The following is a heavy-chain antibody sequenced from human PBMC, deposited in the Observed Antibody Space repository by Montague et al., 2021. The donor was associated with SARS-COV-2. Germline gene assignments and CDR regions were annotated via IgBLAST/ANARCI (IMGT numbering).Heavy chain of an antibody. D-gene: IGHD6-13*01. CDR1: GDSMYNYY. CDR2: INYSGST. CDR3: ARAPMYRSSWYVYFDY. V-gene: IGHV4-59*01. J-gene: IGHJ4*02. Sequence: SETLSLTCTVSGDSMYNYYWSWIRQPPGKGLEWIGYINYSGSTHYNPSLQSRVTLSKDTSKNQLSLRLTSVTAADTAMYFCARAPMYRSSWYVYFDYWGQGTLVTVSS.